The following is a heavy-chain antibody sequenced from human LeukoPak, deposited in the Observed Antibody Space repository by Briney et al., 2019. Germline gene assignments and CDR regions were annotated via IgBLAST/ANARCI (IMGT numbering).Heavy chain of an antibody. CDR1: GFTLSTYA. CDR2: TGSSDAGT. CDR3: ASLYYGGNNFDY. Sequence: PGGSLRLSCAASGFTLSTYAMSWVRQTPGKGLEWVAATGSSDAGTYHADSVRGRFTISRDNSKNTLYLQMNSLRAEDTAVYYCASLYYGGNNFDYWGQGTLVTVSS. J-gene: IGHJ4*02. V-gene: IGHV3-23*01. D-gene: IGHD4-23*01.